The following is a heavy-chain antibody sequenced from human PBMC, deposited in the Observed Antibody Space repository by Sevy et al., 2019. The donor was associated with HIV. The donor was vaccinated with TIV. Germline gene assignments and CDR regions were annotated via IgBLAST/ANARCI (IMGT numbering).Heavy chain of an antibody. D-gene: IGHD4-4*01. Sequence: GESLKISCKTSGNSFTNYWIAWVRQMPGKGLEWMGTIYTGDSDTRYSPSFTGQVTISVDKSINTAYLQWNSLRASDTAIYYCATFRPQFRFWGQGTLVTVSS. CDR1: GNSFTNYW. V-gene: IGHV5-51*01. CDR3: ATFRPQFRF. J-gene: IGHJ4*02. CDR2: IYTGDSDT.